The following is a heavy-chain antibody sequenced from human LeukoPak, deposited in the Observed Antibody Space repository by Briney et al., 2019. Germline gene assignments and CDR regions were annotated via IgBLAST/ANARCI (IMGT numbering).Heavy chain of an antibody. CDR2: ISAYNGNT. CDR3: ARTFWSGYYRGSAFDI. J-gene: IGHJ3*02. CDR1: GYTFTSYG. D-gene: IGHD3-3*01. V-gene: IGHV1-18*01. Sequence: ASVKVSCKASGYTFTSYGISWVRQAPGQGLEWLGWISAYNGNTNYAQKLQGRVTMTTDTSTSTAYMELRSLRSDDTAVYYCARTFWSGYYRGSAFDIWGQGTMVTVSS.